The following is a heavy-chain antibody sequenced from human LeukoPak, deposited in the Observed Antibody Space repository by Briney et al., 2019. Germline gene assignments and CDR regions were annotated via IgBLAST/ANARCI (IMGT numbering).Heavy chain of an antibody. D-gene: IGHD5-12*01. V-gene: IGHV3-30*03. CDR1: GFTFSSYG. CDR3: AIRKSGNAIDY. J-gene: IGHJ4*02. Sequence: GGSLRLSCAASGFTFSSYGMHWVRQAPGKGLEWVAVISYDGSNKYYADSVKGRFTISRDNSKNTLYLQMNSLRAEDTAVYYCAIRKSGNAIDYWGQGTLVTVSS. CDR2: ISYDGSNK.